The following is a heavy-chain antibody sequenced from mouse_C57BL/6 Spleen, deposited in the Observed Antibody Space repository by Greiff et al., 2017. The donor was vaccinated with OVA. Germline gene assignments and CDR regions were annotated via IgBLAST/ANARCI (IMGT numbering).Heavy chain of an antibody. CDR3: ARGYYGSSLFDY. CDR2: INPSTGGT. Sequence: VQLQQSGPELVKPGASVKISCKASGYSFTGYYLNWVKQSPEKSLEWIGEINPSTGGTTYNQKFKAKATLTVDKSSSTAYMQLKSLTSEDAAVYYCARGYYGSSLFDYWGQGTTLTVSS. V-gene: IGHV1-42*01. CDR1: GYSFTGYY. J-gene: IGHJ2*01. D-gene: IGHD1-1*01.